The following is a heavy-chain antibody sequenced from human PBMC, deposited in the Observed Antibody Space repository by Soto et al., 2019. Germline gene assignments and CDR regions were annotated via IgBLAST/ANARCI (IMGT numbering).Heavy chain of an antibody. Sequence: QVQLVQSGAEVKKPGASVKVSCKASGYTFTGYYMHWVRQAPGQGLKWMGWINPNSGDTSYAQKFQGRVTMTRETSITTAYIELSRLRSDDTAVFYCARGHCSSTSCYGSDYYYGLDVWGQGTTVTVSS. J-gene: IGHJ6*02. D-gene: IGHD2-2*01. CDR1: GYTFTGYY. CDR3: ARGHCSSTSCYGSDYYYGLDV. V-gene: IGHV1-2*02. CDR2: INPNSGDT.